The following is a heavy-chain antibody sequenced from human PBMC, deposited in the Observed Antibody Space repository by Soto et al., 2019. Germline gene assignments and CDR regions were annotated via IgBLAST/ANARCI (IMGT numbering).Heavy chain of an antibody. J-gene: IGHJ3*02. CDR2: ISRGGDSR. CDR3: AKDPSGCYGDFYIAFDI. V-gene: IGHV3-23*04. D-gene: IGHD4-17*01. CDR1: GFTFRSYA. Sequence: EVLLVESGGGLVQDGGSLRLSCAASGFTFRSYAMSWVRQAPGKGLEWVAGISRGGDSRVYADSVKGLFTISRDNSKNTRSLQMNSLRVEDTITYYCAKDPSGCYGDFYIAFDIWGQGTKVTVSS.